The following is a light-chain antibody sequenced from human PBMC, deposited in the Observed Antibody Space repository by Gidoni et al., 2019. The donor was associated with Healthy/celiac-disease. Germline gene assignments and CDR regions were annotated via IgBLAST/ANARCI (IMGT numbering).Light chain of an antibody. V-gene: IGKV3-20*01. CDR2: GAS. Sequence: EIGLTQAPGTLSLSPGDRATLSCRASQSVSSSYFAWYQQKPGQAPRLLIYGASSRATGIPDRFSGGGSGTDFTLTISSLEPDDFAVYYCQQYGSSPVYTFGQGTKLEIK. J-gene: IGKJ2*01. CDR1: QSVSSSY. CDR3: QQYGSSPVYT.